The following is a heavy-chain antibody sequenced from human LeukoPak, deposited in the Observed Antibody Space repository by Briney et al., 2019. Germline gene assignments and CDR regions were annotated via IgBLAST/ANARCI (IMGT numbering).Heavy chain of an antibody. CDR3: AKCRYYDILTDYIDY. J-gene: IGHJ4*02. Sequence: PGGSLRLSCAASGFIFSNYAMSWVRQAPGKGLEWVSVISGSGGRTFYADSVKGRFTISRDNSKNTLYLQMNSLRAEDTAVFYCAKCRYYDILTDYIDYWGQGALVTVSS. CDR1: GFIFSNYA. CDR2: ISGSGGRT. V-gene: IGHV3-23*01. D-gene: IGHD3-9*01.